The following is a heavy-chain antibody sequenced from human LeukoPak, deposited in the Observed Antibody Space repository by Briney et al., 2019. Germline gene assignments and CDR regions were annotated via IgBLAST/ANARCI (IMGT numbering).Heavy chain of an antibody. CDR2: IIPILGIA. J-gene: IGHJ4*02. V-gene: IGHV1-69*04. CDR3: ARDRDGYPLDY. CDR1: VGTFISYA. Sequence: ASVNVSCKASVGTFISYAISWVGQAPGRGVAWMGRIIPILGIANDAQKFQGRVTITADKSTSTAYMELSSLRSEDTAEYYCARDRDGYPLDYWGQGTLVTVSS. D-gene: IGHD5-24*01.